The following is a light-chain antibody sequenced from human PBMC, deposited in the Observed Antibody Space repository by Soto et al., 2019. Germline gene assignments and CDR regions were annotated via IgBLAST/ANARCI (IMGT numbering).Light chain of an antibody. CDR2: RSN. J-gene: IGLJ3*02. CDR1: SSNIGSNH. CDR3: ASWDDSLSGRV. Sequence: QSVLTQSPSASGTPGQRVTISCSGTSSNIGSNHVYWYLQLPGTAPKLLIYRSNQRPSGVPARFSGSKSGTSASLAISGLRSEDEADYYCASWDDSLSGRVFGGGTKLTVL. V-gene: IGLV1-47*01.